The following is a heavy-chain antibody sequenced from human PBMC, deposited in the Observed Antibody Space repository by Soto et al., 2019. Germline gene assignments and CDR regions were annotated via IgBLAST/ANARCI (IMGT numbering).Heavy chain of an antibody. J-gene: IGHJ4*02. V-gene: IGHV4-31*03. CDR3: ARSVQLWYRWYFDY. CDR1: GGSISSGGYY. CDR2: IYYSGST. Sequence: PSETLSLTCTVSGGSISSGGYYWSWIRQHPGKGLEWIGYIYYSGSTYYNPSLKSRVTISVDTSKNQFSLKLSSVTAADTAVYYCARSVQLWYRWYFDYWGQGTLVTVSS. D-gene: IGHD5-18*01.